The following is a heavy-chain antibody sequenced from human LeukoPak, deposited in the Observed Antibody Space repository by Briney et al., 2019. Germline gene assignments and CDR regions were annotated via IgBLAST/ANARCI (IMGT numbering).Heavy chain of an antibody. CDR1: GGTFSSYA. V-gene: IGHV1-24*01. CDR2: FDPEDGET. Sequence: GSSVKVSCKASGGTFSSYAISWVRQAPGKGLEWMGGFDPEDGETIYAQKFQGRVTMTEDTSTDTAYMELSSLRSEDTAVYYCATTSQNVLRYFDWLLHNDAFDIWGQGTMVTVSS. J-gene: IGHJ3*02. D-gene: IGHD3-9*01. CDR3: ATTSQNVLRYFDWLLHNDAFDI.